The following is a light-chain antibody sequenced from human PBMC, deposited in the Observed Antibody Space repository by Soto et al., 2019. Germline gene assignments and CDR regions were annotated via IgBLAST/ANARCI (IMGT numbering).Light chain of an antibody. V-gene: IGKV3-20*01. CDR3: QQYATSPKT. J-gene: IGKJ4*01. CDR1: QSVSRSS. Sequence: EIVLTQSPGTLSLSPGERATLFCRASQSVSRSSLAWYQQKPGQAPRLLIYGASSRATGIPDRFSGSGSGTDFALTINRLEPEDFAVYYCQQYATSPKTFGGGTKVEI. CDR2: GAS.